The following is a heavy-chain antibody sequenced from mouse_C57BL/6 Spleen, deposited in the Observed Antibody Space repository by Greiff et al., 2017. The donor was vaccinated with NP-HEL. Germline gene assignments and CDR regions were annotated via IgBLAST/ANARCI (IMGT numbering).Heavy chain of an antibody. CDR2: ISYDGSN. D-gene: IGHD1-1*01. CDR3: ARGYGSSDWYFDV. V-gene: IGHV3-6*01. J-gene: IGHJ1*03. Sequence: VQLKESGPGLVKPSQSLSLTCSVTGYSITSGYYWNWIRQFPGNKLEWMGYISYDGSNNYNPSLKNRISITRDTSKNQFFLKLNSVTTEDTATYYCARGYGSSDWYFDVWGTGTTVTVSS. CDR1: GYSITSGYY.